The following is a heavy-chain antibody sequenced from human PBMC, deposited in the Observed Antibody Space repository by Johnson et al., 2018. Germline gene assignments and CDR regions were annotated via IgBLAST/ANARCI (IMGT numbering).Heavy chain of an antibody. CDR1: SGSIRSYY. D-gene: IGHD3-10*01. CDR2: IYDSGST. J-gene: IGHJ3*02. Sequence: QVQLQESGPGLVKPAETLSLTCTVSSGSIRSYYWSWIRQPPGKGLEWIGYIYDSGSTNYNPSLTSRVDISLHPSKNKFPLKLSPVTAADTAVYYCARDRNRITSHAFDIWGQGTMVTVSS. V-gene: IGHV4-59*01. CDR3: ARDRNRITSHAFDI.